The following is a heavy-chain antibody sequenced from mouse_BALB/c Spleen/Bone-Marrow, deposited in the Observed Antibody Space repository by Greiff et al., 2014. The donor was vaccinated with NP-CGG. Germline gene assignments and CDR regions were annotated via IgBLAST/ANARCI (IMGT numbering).Heavy chain of an antibody. D-gene: IGHD2-3*01. CDR3: ARYDYVMDY. J-gene: IGHJ4*01. CDR1: GYTFTNFW. V-gene: IGHV1S41*01. CDR2: IAPGTGTT. Sequence: DLVKPGASVKLSCKASGYTFTNFWINWIKQRPGQGLEWIGRIAPGTGTTYYNEMFKGKATLTVDTSSSTVYIQLSSLSSEDSAVYFCARYDYVMDYWGQGTSVTVSS.